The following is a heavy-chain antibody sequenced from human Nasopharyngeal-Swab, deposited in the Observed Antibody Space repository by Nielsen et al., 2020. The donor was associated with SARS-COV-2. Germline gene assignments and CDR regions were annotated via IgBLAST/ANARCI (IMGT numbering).Heavy chain of an antibody. Sequence: GGSLRLSCAASGFTFSSYALSWVRQAPGKGLEWVSVISGSGGTIYYADSVKGRFTISRDNSKNTLYLQMNSLRAEDTAVYYCARGGFRLTTYFDSWGQGTLVTVSS. D-gene: IGHD4-17*01. V-gene: IGHV3-23*01. CDR1: GFTFSSYA. J-gene: IGHJ4*02. CDR3: ARGGFRLTTYFDS. CDR2: ISGSGGTI.